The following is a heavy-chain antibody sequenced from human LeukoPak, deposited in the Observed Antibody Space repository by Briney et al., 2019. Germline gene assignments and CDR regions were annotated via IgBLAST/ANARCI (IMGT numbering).Heavy chain of an antibody. J-gene: IGHJ6*02. CDR3: ARRSGYYYGMDV. V-gene: IGHV4-39*07. D-gene: IGHD3-10*01. CDR1: GDSISSSSYY. CDR2: IYYSGST. Sequence: PSETLSLTCTVSGDSISSSSYYWGWIRQPPGKGLEWIGNIYYSGSTYYNPSLKSRVTISVDTSKNQFSLKLSSVTAADTAVYYCARRSGYYYGMDVWGQGTTVTVSS.